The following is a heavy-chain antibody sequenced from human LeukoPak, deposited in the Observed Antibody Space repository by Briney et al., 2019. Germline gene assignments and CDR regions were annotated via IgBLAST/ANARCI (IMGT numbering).Heavy chain of an antibody. Sequence: PSETLSLTCAVYGGSFSGYYWSWIRQPPGKGLEWIGEINHSGSTNYNPSLKSRVTISVDTSKNQFSLKLSSVTAADTAVYYCARTVYYYGSGSYYFDYWGQGTLVTVSS. V-gene: IGHV4-34*01. CDR3: ARTVYYYGSGSYYFDY. CDR2: INHSGST. J-gene: IGHJ4*02. CDR1: GGSFSGYY. D-gene: IGHD3-10*01.